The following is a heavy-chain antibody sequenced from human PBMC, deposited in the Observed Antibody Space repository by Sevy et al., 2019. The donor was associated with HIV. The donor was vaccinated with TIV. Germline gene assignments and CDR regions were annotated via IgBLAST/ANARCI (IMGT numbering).Heavy chain of an antibody. D-gene: IGHD4-4*01. J-gene: IGHJ6*02. CDR2: INHKGST. V-gene: IGHV4-34*01. Sequence: SETLSLTCAVYGGSFSGYYWSWIRQPPGKGREWIGEINHKGSTNYNPSPKSLVTISVDTSKNQLSLSLSSVTAADTAVYYCAAVSATVTTIAYYYYYGMDVWGQGTTVTVSS. CDR3: AAVSATVTTIAYYYYYGMDV. CDR1: GGSFSGYY.